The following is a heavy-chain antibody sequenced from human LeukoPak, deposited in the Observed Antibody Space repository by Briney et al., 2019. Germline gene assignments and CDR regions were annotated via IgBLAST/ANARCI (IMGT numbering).Heavy chain of an antibody. CDR2: IRYDGSNK. CDR3: AKDPPQGGYYDSSGYYYEADY. J-gene: IGHJ4*02. D-gene: IGHD3-22*01. CDR1: GFTFSSYG. Sequence: GGSLRLSCAASGFTFSSYGMHWVRQAPGKGLEWVAFIRYDGSNKYYADSVKGRFTISRDNSKNTLYLQMNSLRAEDTAVYYCAKDPPQGGYYDSSGYYYEADYWGQGTLVTVSS. V-gene: IGHV3-30*02.